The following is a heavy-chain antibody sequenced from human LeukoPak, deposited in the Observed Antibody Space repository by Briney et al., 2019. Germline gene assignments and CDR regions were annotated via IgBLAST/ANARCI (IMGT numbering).Heavy chain of an antibody. CDR3: ARRAGAYSHSYDY. CDR1: GFNLTNYG. V-gene: IGHV3-23*01. D-gene: IGHD4/OR15-4a*01. J-gene: IGHJ4*02. CDR2: ISGSGDIT. Sequence: GGTLRLSCAASGFNLTNYGMSWVRQAPGKGLELVSTISGSGDITYYADSVKGRFTISRDNSKNTLYLQMNSLRAEDTAVYYCARRAGAYSHSYDYWGQGTLVTVSS.